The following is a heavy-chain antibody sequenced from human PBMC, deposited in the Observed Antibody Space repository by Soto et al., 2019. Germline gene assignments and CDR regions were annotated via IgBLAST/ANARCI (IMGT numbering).Heavy chain of an antibody. V-gene: IGHV4-59*01. J-gene: IGHJ3*02. CDR3: ARDTESGSYSQYGAFDI. Sequence: SETLSLTCTVSGGSISSYYWSWIRQPPGKGLEWIGYIYYSESTNYNPSLKSRVTISVDTSKNQFSLKLSSVTAADTAVYYCARDTESGSYSQYGAFDIWGQGTMVTVSS. CDR1: GGSISSYY. D-gene: IGHD1-26*01. CDR2: IYYSEST.